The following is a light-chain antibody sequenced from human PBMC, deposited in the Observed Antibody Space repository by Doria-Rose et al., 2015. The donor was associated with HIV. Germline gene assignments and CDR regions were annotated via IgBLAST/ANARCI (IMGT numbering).Light chain of an antibody. Sequence: PASVSGSPGQSITISCTGTSSDVGSYNLVSWYQQYPGKAPKLMIFEVSKRPSGISNRFSGSKSGNTASLTISGLQAEDEADYYCYSYVGSSTVVFGGGTKLTVL. CDR2: EVS. CDR1: SSDVGSYNL. J-gene: IGLJ3*02. V-gene: IGLV2-23*02. CDR3: YSYVGSSTVV.